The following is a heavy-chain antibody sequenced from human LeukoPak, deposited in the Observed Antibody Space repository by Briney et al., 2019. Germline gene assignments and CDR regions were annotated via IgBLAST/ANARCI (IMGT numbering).Heavy chain of an antibody. D-gene: IGHD1-26*01. J-gene: IGHJ4*02. Sequence: SETLSLTCTVSGCSISSYYWSWIRQPPGKGLKWIGYIYYSWITNYNPSLKRRVTISVSTSKNLFSLKLISVTAADPAVYYCARRRRDMGAFAYWGQGTLVTVYS. CDR1: GCSISSYY. V-gene: IGHV4-59*08. CDR3: ARRRRDMGAFAY. CDR2: IYYSWIT.